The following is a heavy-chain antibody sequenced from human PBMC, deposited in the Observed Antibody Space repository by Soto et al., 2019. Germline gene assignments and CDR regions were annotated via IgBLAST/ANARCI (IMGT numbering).Heavy chain of an antibody. Sequence: QVQLVQSGAEVKKPGSSVKVSYKASGGTFSSYAISWVRQAPGQGLEWMGGNIPISDTTNYAQKFQGRVTITADESTSTAYMELSSLRSEDTAVYYCARSQGSSTSLEIYYYYYYGMDVWGQGTTVTVSS. CDR2: NIPISDTT. J-gene: IGHJ6*02. CDR1: GGTFSSYA. D-gene: IGHD2-2*01. V-gene: IGHV1-69*01. CDR3: ARSQGSSTSLEIYYYYYYGMDV.